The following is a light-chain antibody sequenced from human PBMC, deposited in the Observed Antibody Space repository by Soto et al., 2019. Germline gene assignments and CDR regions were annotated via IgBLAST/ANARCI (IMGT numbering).Light chain of an antibody. Sequence: DIQMTQSPSTLSGSVGDRVTITCRASQTISSWLAWYQQKPGKAPKLLIYKASIFKSGVPSRFSGSGSGTEFTLTISSLQPDDFATYYCQHYNCYSEAFGQGTKVELK. CDR1: QTISSW. V-gene: IGKV1-5*03. J-gene: IGKJ1*01. CDR2: KAS. CDR3: QHYNCYSEA.